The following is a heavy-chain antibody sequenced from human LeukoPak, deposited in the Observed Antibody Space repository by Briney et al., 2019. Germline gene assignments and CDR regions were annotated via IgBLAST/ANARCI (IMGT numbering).Heavy chain of an antibody. CDR3: ARDGYYDFWSGYYVPFDY. J-gene: IGHJ4*02. D-gene: IGHD3-3*01. Sequence: GGSLRLSCAASGFTFSSYWMHWVRQAPGKGLVWVSRINSDGSSTSYADSVKGRFTISRDNAKNTLYLQMNSLRAEDTAVYYCARDGYYDFWSGYYVPFDYWGQGTLVTVSS. V-gene: IGHV3-74*01. CDR1: GFTFSSYW. CDR2: INSDGSST.